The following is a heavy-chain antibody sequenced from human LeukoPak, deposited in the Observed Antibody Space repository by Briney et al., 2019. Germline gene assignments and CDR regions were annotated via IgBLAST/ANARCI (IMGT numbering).Heavy chain of an antibody. D-gene: IGHD3-16*01. J-gene: IGHJ4*02. CDR3: ARAGDGSHN. CDR1: GFTFSDSW. V-gene: IGHV3-74*01. CDR2: VNSDGSIT. Sequence: GGSLRLSCAASGFTFSDSWMSWVRQAPGKGLVWVSRVNSDGSITVYADSVKGRFTISRDNAKNTLYLQMNSLRAEDTAVYYCARAGDGSHNWGQGTLVTVSS.